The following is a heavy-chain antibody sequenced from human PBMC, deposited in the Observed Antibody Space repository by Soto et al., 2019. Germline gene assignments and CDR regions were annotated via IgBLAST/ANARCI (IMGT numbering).Heavy chain of an antibody. V-gene: IGHV3-23*01. CDR1: GFTFSSYA. CDR3: AKDGDNWGCWDY. CDR2: ISGSGGST. J-gene: IGHJ4*02. D-gene: IGHD7-27*01. Sequence: GESLKISCAASGFTFSSYAMSWVRQAPGKGLEWVSAISGSGGSTYYADSVKGRFTISRDNSKNTLYLQMNSLRAEDTAVYYCAKDGDNWGCWDYWGQGTLVTVSS.